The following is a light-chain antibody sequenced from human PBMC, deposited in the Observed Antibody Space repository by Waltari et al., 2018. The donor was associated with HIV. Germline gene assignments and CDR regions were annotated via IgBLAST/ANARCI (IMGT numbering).Light chain of an antibody. J-gene: IGLJ2*01. CDR2: KDT. Sequence: SSELTQPPSVSVSQGQKVRITCSGDALPTQYTSWYQQKPGQPPVLVMYKDTQRSSGTPERFSVSSSGTTVTLTITAVRAEDEAYYYCQSGDNKLTSVFFGGGTRLTVL. V-gene: IGLV3-25*03. CDR3: QSGDNKLTSVF. CDR1: ALPTQY.